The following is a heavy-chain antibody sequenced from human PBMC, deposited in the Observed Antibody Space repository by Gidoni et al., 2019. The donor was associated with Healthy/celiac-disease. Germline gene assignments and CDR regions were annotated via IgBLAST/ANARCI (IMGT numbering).Heavy chain of an antibody. V-gene: IGHV3-21*01. CDR1: GFTFSSYS. D-gene: IGHD6-6*01. CDR3: ARDLVSSSSGGGFDY. Sequence: EVQLVESGGGLVKPGGSLRLSCAASGFTFSSYSMNWVRQAPGKGLEWVSSISSSSSYIYYADSVKGRFTISRDNAKNSLYLQMNSLRAEDTAVYYCARDLVSSSSGGGFDYWGQGTLVTVSS. CDR2: ISSSSSYI. J-gene: IGHJ4*02.